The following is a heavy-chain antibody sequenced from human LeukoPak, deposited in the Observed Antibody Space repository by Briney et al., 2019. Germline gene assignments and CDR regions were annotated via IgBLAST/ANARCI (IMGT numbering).Heavy chain of an antibody. J-gene: IGHJ5*02. Sequence: SETLSLTCTVSGDSISSSSSCWGWIRQPPGKGLEWIGNIYHAGNTYYNPSLKSRVTISVDTSKNQFSLKLSSVTAADTAVYYCAKSWRPRRWPDSFDPWGQGTLVTVSS. D-gene: IGHD5-24*01. V-gene: IGHV4-39*07. CDR3: AKSWRPRRWPDSFDP. CDR1: GDSISSSSSC. CDR2: IYHAGNT.